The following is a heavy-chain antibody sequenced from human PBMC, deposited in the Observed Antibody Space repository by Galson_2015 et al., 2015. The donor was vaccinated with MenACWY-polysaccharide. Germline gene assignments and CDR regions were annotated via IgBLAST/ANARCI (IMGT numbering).Heavy chain of an antibody. D-gene: IGHD3-10*01. J-gene: IGHJ4*02. V-gene: IGHV3-15*01. CDR2: IKSKTDGGTT. CDR1: GFTFSNAW. CDR3: TTALMVRGVTRIDY. Sequence: SLRLSCAASGFTFSNAWMSWVRQAPGKGLEWVGRIKSKTDGGTTDYAAPVKGRFTISRDDSKNTLYLQMNSLKTEDTAVYYCTTALMVRGVTRIDYWGQGTLVTVSS.